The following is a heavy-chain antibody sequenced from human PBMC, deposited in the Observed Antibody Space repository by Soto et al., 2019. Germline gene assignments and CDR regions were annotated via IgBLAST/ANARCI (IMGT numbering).Heavy chain of an antibody. CDR2: ISSYSGNT. CDR3: ASSYGYCDTTSGSYNFDI. D-gene: IGHD2-2*03. CDR1: GYAFSTYG. J-gene: IGHJ4*02. Sequence: QVQLEQSGAEVKKPGTSVKVSCKASGYAFSTYGFSWVRQAPGQGLAWMGWISSYSGNTKYAERLQGRITMTTDTFTSTAYMARSSRRSDDTAVYYCASSYGYCDTTSGSYNFDIWGQGTLVTVAS. V-gene: IGHV1-18*01.